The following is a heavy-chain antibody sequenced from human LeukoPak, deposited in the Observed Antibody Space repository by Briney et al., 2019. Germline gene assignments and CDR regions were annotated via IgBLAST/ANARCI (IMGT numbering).Heavy chain of an antibody. Sequence: PGGSLRLSCTASGFTFGKYGMGYVRQTPEKGLERVSGIRGSGRSTFYADSVKGRFSISRDNSKSTVYLQMKSLRVEDTATYYCVKGGSSWFGMFDFWGPGTLVAVSS. CDR2: IRGSGRST. D-gene: IGHD6-13*01. J-gene: IGHJ4*01. V-gene: IGHV3-23*01. CDR1: GFTFGKYG. CDR3: VKGGSSWFGMFDF.